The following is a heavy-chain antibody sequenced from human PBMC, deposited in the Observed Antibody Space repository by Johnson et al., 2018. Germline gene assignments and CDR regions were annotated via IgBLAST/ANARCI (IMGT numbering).Heavy chain of an antibody. J-gene: IGHJ6*03. CDR2: IKQDGSEK. CDR3: AKASRGSYDYYYYMDV. V-gene: IGHV3-7*01. CDR1: GFTFSSYW. D-gene: IGHD1-26*01. Sequence: VQLVESGGGLVQPGGSLRLSCAASGFTFSSYWMSWVRQAPGKGLDWVANIKQDGSEKYYVDSVKGRFTISRDNSKNTLYLQMNSLRAEDTAVYYCAKASRGSYDYYYYMDVWGKGTTVTVSS.